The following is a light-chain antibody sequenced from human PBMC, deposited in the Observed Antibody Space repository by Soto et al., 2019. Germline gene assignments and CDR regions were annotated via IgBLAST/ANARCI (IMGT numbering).Light chain of an antibody. CDR3: QQYYTTPVT. CDR2: WAS. V-gene: IGKV4-1*01. Sequence: DIVMTQSPDSLSVSLGERATINCKSSQTVLHGSNYLAWYQQRAGQPPKLLIYWASTRESGVPDRFSGSGSGTDFTPTIRSLQAEDVAVYYCQQYYTTPVTFRQGTKVEI. J-gene: IGKJ1*01. CDR1: QTVLHGSNY.